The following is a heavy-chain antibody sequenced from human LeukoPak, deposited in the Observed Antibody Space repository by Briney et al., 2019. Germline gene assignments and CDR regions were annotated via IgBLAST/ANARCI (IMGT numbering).Heavy chain of an antibody. D-gene: IGHD2-2*01. CDR1: GYTFTGYY. CDR3: AREPKYCSSTSCSNWYFDL. V-gene: IGHV1-2*06. CDR2: INPNSGGT. J-gene: IGHJ2*01. Sequence: ASVKVSCKASGYTFTGYYMHWVRQAPGQGLEWMGRINPNSGGTNYAQKFQGRVTMTRDTSISTAYMELSRLGSDDTAVYYCAREPKYCSSTSCSNWYFDLWGRGTLVTVSS.